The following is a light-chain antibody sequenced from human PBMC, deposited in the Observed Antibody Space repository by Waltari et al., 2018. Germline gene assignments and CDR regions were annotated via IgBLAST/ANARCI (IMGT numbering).Light chain of an antibody. Sequence: QSALTQPRSVSGSPGQAVTISYTGTSSDVGAYNYVSWYQQHPGKAPKLIIYDVSKRPSGVPDRFSGSESGNTASLTISGLQAEDEADYYCCSYAGSYTWVFGGGTKLTVL. J-gene: IGLJ2*01. CDR1: SSDVGAYNY. CDR2: DVS. V-gene: IGLV2-11*01. CDR3: CSYAGSYTWV.